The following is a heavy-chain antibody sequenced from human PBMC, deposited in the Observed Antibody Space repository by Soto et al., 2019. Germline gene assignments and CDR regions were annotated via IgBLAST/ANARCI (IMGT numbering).Heavy chain of an antibody. CDR3: ARVYDYGDYKGYFDL. Sequence: QVQLVESGGGVVQPGRSLRLSCAASGFTFSSYGMHWVRQAPGKGLEWVAVIWYDGSNKYYADSVKGRFTISRDNSKNTLYLQMNSLRAEDTAVYYCARVYDYGDYKGYFDLWGRGTLVTVSS. CDR1: GFTFSSYG. D-gene: IGHD4-17*01. CDR2: IWYDGSNK. V-gene: IGHV3-33*01. J-gene: IGHJ2*01.